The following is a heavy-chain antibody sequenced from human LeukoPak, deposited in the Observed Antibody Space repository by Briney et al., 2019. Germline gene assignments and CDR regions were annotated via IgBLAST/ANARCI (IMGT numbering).Heavy chain of an antibody. CDR1: GFTFDDYA. J-gene: IGHJ1*01. Sequence: PGRSLRLSCAASGFTFDDYAMHWVRQAPGKGLEWVSGMSWNSGSIGYADSVKGRFTISRDNAKNSLYLQMNSLRAEDTAVYYCARVLAPTYYYDSKTGYFQHWGQGTLVTVSS. D-gene: IGHD3-22*01. V-gene: IGHV3-9*01. CDR3: ARVLAPTYYYDSKTGYFQH. CDR2: MSWNSGSI.